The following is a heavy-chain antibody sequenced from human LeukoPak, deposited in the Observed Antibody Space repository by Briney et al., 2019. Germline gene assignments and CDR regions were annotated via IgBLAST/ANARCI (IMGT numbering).Heavy chain of an antibody. CDR1: GDTFCSYA. CDR3: ARSSGYSSGWYVAYYFDY. V-gene: IGHV1-69*13. Sequence: ASVKVSCKASGDTFCSYAISWVRQAPGQGLEWMGGIIPIFGTANYAQKFQGRVTITADESTSTAYMELSSLRSEDTAVYYCARSSGYSSGWYVAYYFDYWGQGTLVTVSS. J-gene: IGHJ4*02. D-gene: IGHD6-19*01. CDR2: IIPIFGTA.